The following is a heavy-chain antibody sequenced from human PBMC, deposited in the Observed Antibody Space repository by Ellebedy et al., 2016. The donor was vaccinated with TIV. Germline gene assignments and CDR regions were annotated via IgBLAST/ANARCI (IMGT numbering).Heavy chain of an antibody. CDR1: GGTFSSYA. CDR3: AREVMATGELGFDY. J-gene: IGHJ4*02. V-gene: IGHV1-69*04. D-gene: IGHD5-24*01. CDR2: IIPVLGIA. Sequence: ASVKVSCKASGGTFSSYAINWARQDLGQGLEWMGRIIPVLGIANNAQKFQGRVTITADKSTSTAYMELSSLRSEDTAMYYCAREVMATGELGFDYWGQGTQVTVSS.